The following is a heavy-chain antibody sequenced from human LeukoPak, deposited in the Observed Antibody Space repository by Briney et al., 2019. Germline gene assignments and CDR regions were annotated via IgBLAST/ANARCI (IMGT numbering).Heavy chain of an antibody. Sequence: SETLSLTCTVSGGFISSYYWSWLRQPPGKGLEWIGNIYYSGSTNYNPSLKSRVTILVDTSKNQFSLKVSSVTAADTAVYYCARGHGSSGMDYWGQGTLVTVSS. V-gene: IGHV4-59*01. CDR1: GGFISSYY. J-gene: IGHJ4*02. D-gene: IGHD6-19*01. CDR2: IYYSGST. CDR3: ARGHGSSGMDY.